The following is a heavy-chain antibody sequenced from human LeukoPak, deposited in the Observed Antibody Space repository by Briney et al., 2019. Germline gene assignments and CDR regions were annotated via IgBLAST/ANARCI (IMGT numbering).Heavy chain of an antibody. V-gene: IGHV3-23*01. CDR1: GFTFRNYA. CDR2: IFGSGRAT. CDR3: AKVFCGSDCLDHFDY. Sequence: GGSLRLSCAASGFTFRNYAMSWVRQAPGKGLGWVSTIFGSGRATYYADSVKGRFTISRDNSKNTVFLQMNSLRAEDTAIFYCAKVFCGSDCLDHFDYWGQGTLVTVSS. D-gene: IGHD2-21*02. J-gene: IGHJ4*02.